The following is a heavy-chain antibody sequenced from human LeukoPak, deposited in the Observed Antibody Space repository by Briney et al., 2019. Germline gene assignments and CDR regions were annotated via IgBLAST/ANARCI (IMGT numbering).Heavy chain of an antibody. V-gene: IGHV1-2*02. D-gene: IGHD6-19*01. J-gene: IGHJ4*02. CDR1: GYTFTGYY. Sequence: WASVKVSCKASGYTFTGYYMHWVRQAPGQGLEWMGWINPNSGGTNYAQKFQGRVTMTRDTSINTVYMELSRLRSDDTADYYCARDRSPTYSSGSHDYWGQGTLVTVSS. CDR3: ARDRSPTYSSGSHDY. CDR2: INPNSGGT.